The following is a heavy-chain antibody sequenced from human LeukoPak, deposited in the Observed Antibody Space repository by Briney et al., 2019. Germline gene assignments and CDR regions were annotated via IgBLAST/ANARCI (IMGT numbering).Heavy chain of an antibody. CDR2: INHSGST. CDR1: GGSFSGYY. CDR3: ARGRIPAYYRKTTPFDY. D-gene: IGHD1-26*01. Sequence: SETLSLTCAVYGGSFSGYYRSWIRQPPGKGLEWIGEINHSGSTNYNPSLKSRVTISVDTSKNQFSLKLSSVTAADTAVYYCARGRIPAYYRKTTPFDYWGQGTLVTVSS. V-gene: IGHV4-34*01. J-gene: IGHJ4*02.